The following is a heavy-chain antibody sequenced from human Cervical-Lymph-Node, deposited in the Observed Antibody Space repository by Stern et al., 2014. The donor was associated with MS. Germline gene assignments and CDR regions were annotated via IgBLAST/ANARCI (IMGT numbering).Heavy chain of an antibody. D-gene: IGHD1-1*01. CDR1: GFSLSISGMC. J-gene: IGHJ6*02. Sequence: QVTLKESGPALVKPTQTLTLTCTFSGFSLSISGMCVSWIRQPPGKALEWLALLDWGDDKYYSTSLKTRLTISKDTSKNQVVLTMTNMDPVDTATYYCARIRTRGYYYYYGMDVWGQGTTVTVSS. V-gene: IGHV2-70*01. CDR3: ARIRTRGYYYYYGMDV. CDR2: LDWGDDK.